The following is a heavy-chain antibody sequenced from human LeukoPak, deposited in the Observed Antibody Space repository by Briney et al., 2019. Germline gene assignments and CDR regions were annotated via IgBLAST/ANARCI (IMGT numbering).Heavy chain of an antibody. CDR2: ISYDGSNK. Sequence: PGGSLRLSCAASGFTFSSYGMHWVRQAPGKGLEWVAVISYDGSNKYYADSVKGRFTISRDNSKNMLYLQTNSLRAEDTAVYYCAKSWGLWFGELFGMDVWGQGTTVTVSS. V-gene: IGHV3-30*18. D-gene: IGHD3-10*01. CDR1: GFTFSSYG. CDR3: AKSWGLWFGELFGMDV. J-gene: IGHJ6*02.